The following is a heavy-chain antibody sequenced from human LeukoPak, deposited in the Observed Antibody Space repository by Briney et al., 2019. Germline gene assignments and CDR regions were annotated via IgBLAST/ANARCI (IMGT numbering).Heavy chain of an antibody. Sequence: RASVKVSCKASGYTFIGNYMHWVRQAPGQGLEWMGWINPNSGGTSYAQKFQGRVTMTRDTSISTAYMELSRLRSDDTAVYYCARGYSYGYLTQNWFDPWGQGTLVTVSS. V-gene: IGHV1-2*02. D-gene: IGHD5-18*01. CDR3: ARGYSYGYLTQNWFDP. J-gene: IGHJ5*02. CDR2: INPNSGGT. CDR1: GYTFIGNY.